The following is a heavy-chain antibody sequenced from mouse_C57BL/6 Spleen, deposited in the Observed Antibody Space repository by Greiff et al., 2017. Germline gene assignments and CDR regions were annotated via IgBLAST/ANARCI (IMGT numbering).Heavy chain of an antibody. Sequence: EVQLVDSGGGLVKPGGSLKLSCAASGFTFSSYAMSWVRQTPEKRLEWVATISDGGSYTYYPDNVKGRFTISRDNAKNNLYLQMSHLKSEDTAMYYCARDRVYGNYDFYAMDYWGQGTSVTVSS. D-gene: IGHD2-1*01. J-gene: IGHJ4*01. CDR2: ISDGGSYT. CDR3: ARDRVYGNYDFYAMDY. V-gene: IGHV5-4*01. CDR1: GFTFSSYA.